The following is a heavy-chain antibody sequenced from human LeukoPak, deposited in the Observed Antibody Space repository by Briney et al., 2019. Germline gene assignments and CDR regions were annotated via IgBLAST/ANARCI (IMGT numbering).Heavy chain of an antibody. CDR2: IYYSGNR. Sequence: GGSLRLSCAASGFTVSGNSMSWVRQAPWKGLEWVSVIYYSGNRYYADSVKGRFTISTGTSKNTLYLQMNNLRAEDTAVYYCARGIIDYSGYDYWGQGTLVTVSS. CDR1: GFTVSGNS. V-gene: IGHV3-66*01. D-gene: IGHD5-12*01. J-gene: IGHJ4*02. CDR3: ARGIIDYSGYDY.